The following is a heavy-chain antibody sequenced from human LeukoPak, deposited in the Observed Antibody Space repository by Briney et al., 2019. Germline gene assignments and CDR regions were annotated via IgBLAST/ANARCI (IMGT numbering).Heavy chain of an antibody. CDR2: INNDGSST. D-gene: IGHD4-17*01. V-gene: IGHV3-74*01. J-gene: IGHJ4*02. CDR1: GFTFSSYS. Sequence: GGSLRLSCAASGFTFSSYSMNWVRQAPGKGLVWVSRINNDGSSTVYVDSVKGRFTISRDNAKNTLYLQMNSLRAEDTAVYYCAEEKVTTMFVLDYWGQGTLVTVSS. CDR3: AEEKVTTMFVLDY.